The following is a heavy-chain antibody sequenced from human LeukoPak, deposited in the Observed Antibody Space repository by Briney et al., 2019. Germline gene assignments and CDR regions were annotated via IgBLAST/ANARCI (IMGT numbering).Heavy chain of an antibody. V-gene: IGHV1-69*10. Sequence: GASVKVSCTASGGNFSSYAINWVRQAPGQGLEWMGGIIPIFNIVNYAQKFKGRVTIMVDKPTNILYLEVSSLRSEDTAVYYCARVQVRRVFNYFDPWGQGTLVTVSS. CDR3: ARVQVRRVFNYFDP. J-gene: IGHJ5*02. D-gene: IGHD5-24*01. CDR1: GGNFSSYA. CDR2: IIPIFNIV.